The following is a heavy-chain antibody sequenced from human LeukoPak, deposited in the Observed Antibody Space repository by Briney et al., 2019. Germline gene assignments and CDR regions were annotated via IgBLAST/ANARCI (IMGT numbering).Heavy chain of an antibody. V-gene: IGHV3-7*03. CDR2: IKQDGSEK. D-gene: IGHD6-19*01. CDR1: GFTFSSYW. Sequence: GGSLRLYCAASGFTFSSYWMSWVRQAPGKGLEWVANIKQDGSEKYYVDSVKGRFTISRDNAKNSLYLQMNSLRAEDTAVYYCARVRGSGWFSYFDYWGQGTLVTVSS. CDR3: ARVRGSGWFSYFDY. J-gene: IGHJ4*02.